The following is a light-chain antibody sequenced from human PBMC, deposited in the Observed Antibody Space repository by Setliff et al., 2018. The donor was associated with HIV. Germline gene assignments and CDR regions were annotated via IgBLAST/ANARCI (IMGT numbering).Light chain of an antibody. CDR1: NSDVGGYNY. Sequence: QSALAQPASVSGAPGQSITISCTGTNSDVGGYNYVSWYQQYPGKAPKLMIYEVSNRPSGVSNRFSGSKSGSTASLTISGLQAEDEAEYYCSSYRSNNPYGFGTGTKVTVL. CDR3: SSYRSNNPYG. J-gene: IGLJ1*01. V-gene: IGLV2-14*01. CDR2: EVS.